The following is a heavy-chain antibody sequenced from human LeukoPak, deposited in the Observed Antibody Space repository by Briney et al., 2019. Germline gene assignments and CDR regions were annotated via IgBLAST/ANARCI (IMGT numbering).Heavy chain of an antibody. V-gene: IGHV3-23*01. Sequence: GGSLRLSCATSGFTFSTYAMNWVRQAPGKGLEWVSVISGSGGSTYYADSVKGRLTISRDNSKNTLYLQMNSLRDEDTAIYYCATYRQVLLPFESWGQGTLVTVSS. D-gene: IGHD2-8*02. CDR1: GFTFSTYA. CDR2: ISGSGGST. J-gene: IGHJ4*02. CDR3: ATYRQVLLPFES.